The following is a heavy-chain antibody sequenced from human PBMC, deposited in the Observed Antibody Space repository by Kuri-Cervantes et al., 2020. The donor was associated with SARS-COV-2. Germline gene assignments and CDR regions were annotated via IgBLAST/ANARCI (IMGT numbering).Heavy chain of an antibody. CDR3: AKDRAAALK. D-gene: IGHD6-13*01. V-gene: IGHV3-30*02. Sequence: GESLKISCAASGFTFSGYGMHWVRQAPGKGLEWVAFIRYDGSNKYYADSVKGRFTISRDNSKNTLYLQMNSLRAEDTAVYYCAKDRAAALKWGQGTLVTVSS. CDR2: IRYDGSNK. J-gene: IGHJ4*02. CDR1: GFTFSGYG.